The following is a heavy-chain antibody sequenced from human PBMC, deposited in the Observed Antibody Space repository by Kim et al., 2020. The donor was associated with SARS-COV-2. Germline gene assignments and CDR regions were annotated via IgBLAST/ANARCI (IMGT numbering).Heavy chain of an antibody. V-gene: IGHV4-59*01. J-gene: IGHJ5*02. CDR1: GGSISSYY. CDR3: AREARGYSSGWRVPWFDP. D-gene: IGHD6-19*01. Sequence: SETLSLTCTVSGGSISSYYWSWIRQPPGKGLEWIGYIYYSGSTNYNPSLKSRVTISVDTSKNQFSLKLSSVTAADTAVDYCAREARGYSSGWRVPWFDPWGQGTLVTVSS. CDR2: IYYSGST.